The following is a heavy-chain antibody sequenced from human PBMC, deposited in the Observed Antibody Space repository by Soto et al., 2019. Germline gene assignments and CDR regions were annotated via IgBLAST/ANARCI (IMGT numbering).Heavy chain of an antibody. J-gene: IGHJ6*03. Sequence: PGGFLGLSCAASGFTFSSYGMQWVRQAPGKGLEWVAVIWYDGSNKYYADSVKGRFTISRDNSKNTLYLQMNSLRAEDTAVYYCARDEAAGGDYAAYYYYYYMDVWGKGTTVNVSS. CDR1: GFTFSSYG. CDR2: IWYDGSNK. CDR3: ARDEAAGGDYAAYYYYYYMDV. D-gene: IGHD4-17*01. V-gene: IGHV3-33*01.